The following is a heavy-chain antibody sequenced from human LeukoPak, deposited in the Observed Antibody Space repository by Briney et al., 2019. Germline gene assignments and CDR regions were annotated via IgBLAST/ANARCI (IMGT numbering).Heavy chain of an antibody. CDR1: GFTFSSYA. CDR3: AKVVIAAGCDY. V-gene: IGHV3-23*01. CDR2: ISSAGGST. Sequence: GGSLRLSCAASGFTFSSYAMSWVRQAPGKGLEWVSTISSAGGSTYYADSVKVRFTIFSDNSKNTLYLQMDSLRADDTAVYYCAKVVIAAGCDYWGQGTLVTVSS. J-gene: IGHJ4*02. D-gene: IGHD6-13*01.